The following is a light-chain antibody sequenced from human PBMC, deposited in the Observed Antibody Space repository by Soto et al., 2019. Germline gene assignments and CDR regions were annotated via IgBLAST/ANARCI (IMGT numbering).Light chain of an antibody. Sequence: QSVLAQPPSASGSPGQSVTISCTGSGSDIGAYNFVSWYQQHPGKAPKLMIFGVTERPSGVPDRFSGSKSGNTASLTVSGLQADDEAGYYCYSYAGRNIWVFGGGTKLTVL. CDR3: YSYAGRNIWV. CDR2: GVT. V-gene: IGLV2-8*01. J-gene: IGLJ3*02. CDR1: GSDIGAYNF.